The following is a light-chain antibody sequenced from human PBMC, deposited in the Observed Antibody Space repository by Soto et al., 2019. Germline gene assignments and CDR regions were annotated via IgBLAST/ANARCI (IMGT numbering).Light chain of an antibody. Sequence: EIVMTQSPATLSVSPGERATLSCRASQSVRTYVAWYQQKAGQAPRLLIYDASNRATGIPARFSGSGSGTDFTLTISSLEPEAFEVYFCQQRINWRSAFGGGTKVDI. J-gene: IGKJ4*01. V-gene: IGKV3-11*01. CDR3: QQRINWRSA. CDR2: DAS. CDR1: QSVRTY.